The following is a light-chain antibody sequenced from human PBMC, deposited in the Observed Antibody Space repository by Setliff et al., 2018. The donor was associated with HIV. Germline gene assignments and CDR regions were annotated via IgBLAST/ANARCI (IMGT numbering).Light chain of an antibody. J-gene: IGLJ1*01. CDR1: SSDVGAYNY. V-gene: IGLV2-11*01. Sequence: QSALTQPRSVSGSPGQSVTFSCTGSSSDVGAYNYVSWYQQHPGKAPKLMIYDVSKRPSGVPDRFSGSKSGDTASLTISGLQSEDEADYYCCSYAGTDTYIFGTGTKVTVL. CDR2: DVS. CDR3: CSYAGTDTYI.